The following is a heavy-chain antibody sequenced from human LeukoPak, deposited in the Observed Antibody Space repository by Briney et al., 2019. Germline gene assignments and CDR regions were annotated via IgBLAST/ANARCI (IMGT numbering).Heavy chain of an antibody. D-gene: IGHD5-24*01. CDR1: GFTFSIYA. J-gene: IGHJ4*02. V-gene: IGHV3-23*01. Sequence: PGGSLRLSCAASGFTFSIYAMTWVRQAPGEGLEWVSAISGSGGSTYYADSVRGQFTISRDNSKNTLYLQMNSLRAEDTAIYYCAKEGRDGYIGDYYDYWGQGTLVTVSS. CDR2: ISGSGGST. CDR3: AKEGRDGYIGDYYDY.